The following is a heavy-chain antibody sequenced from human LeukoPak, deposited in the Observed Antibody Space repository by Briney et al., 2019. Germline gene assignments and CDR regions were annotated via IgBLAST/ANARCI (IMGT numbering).Heavy chain of an antibody. Sequence: SETLSLTCTVSGGSISSSSYYWGWIRQPPGKGLEWIGSIYYSGSTYYNPSLKSRVTISVDTSKNQFSLKLSSVTAADTAVYYCARIGFSSGDYWGQGTLVTVSS. CDR3: ARIGFSSGDY. CDR1: GGSISSSSYY. D-gene: IGHD6-19*01. V-gene: IGHV4-39*07. J-gene: IGHJ4*02. CDR2: IYYSGST.